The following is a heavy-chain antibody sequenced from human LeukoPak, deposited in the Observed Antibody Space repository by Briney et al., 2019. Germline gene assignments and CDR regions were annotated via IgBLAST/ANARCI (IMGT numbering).Heavy chain of an antibody. CDR2: ISYTGGNT. Sequence: GGSLRLSCAASGFTFSNYGMSWVRQAPGKGLEWVSSISYTGGNTYYADSVKGRFTISRDNSKNTLYLQMNSLRAEDTAVYYCAKVWFGELDAFDIWGQGTMVTVSS. D-gene: IGHD3-10*01. CDR1: GFTFSNYG. CDR3: AKVWFGELDAFDI. J-gene: IGHJ3*02. V-gene: IGHV3-23*01.